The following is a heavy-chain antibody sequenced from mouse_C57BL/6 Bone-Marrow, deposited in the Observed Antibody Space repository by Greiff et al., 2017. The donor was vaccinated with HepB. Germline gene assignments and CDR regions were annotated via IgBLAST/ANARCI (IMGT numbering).Heavy chain of an antibody. D-gene: IGHD2-5*01. CDR3: ARHASNYSD. V-gene: IGHV5-9*01. J-gene: IGHJ3*01. CDR1: GFTFSSYT. CDR2: ISGGGGNT. Sequence: DVKLVESGGGLVKPGGSLKLSCAASGFTFSSYTMSWVRQTPEKRLEWVATISGGGGNTYYPDSVKGRFTISRDNAKNTLDLQMSSLRSEDTALYYCARHASNYSDWGQGTLVTVSA.